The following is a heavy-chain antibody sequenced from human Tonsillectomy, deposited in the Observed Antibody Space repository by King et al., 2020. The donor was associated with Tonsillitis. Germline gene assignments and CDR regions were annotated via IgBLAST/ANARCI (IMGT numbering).Heavy chain of an antibody. CDR2: IYTSGST. Sequence: VQLQESGPGLVKPSETLSLTCTVSGGSISSYYWSWIRQPAGKGLEWIGCIYTSGSTNYNPSLKSRVTMSVDTSKNQFSLKLSSVTAADTAVYYCARGRAWGGNYYEDYWGQGTLVTVSS. V-gene: IGHV4-4*07. CDR1: GGSISSYY. D-gene: IGHD3-22*01. J-gene: IGHJ4*02. CDR3: ARGRAWGGNYYEDY.